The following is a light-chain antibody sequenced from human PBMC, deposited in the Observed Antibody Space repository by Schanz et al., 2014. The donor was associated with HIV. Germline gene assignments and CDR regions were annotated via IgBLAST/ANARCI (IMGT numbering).Light chain of an antibody. CDR2: DVS. V-gene: IGLV2-14*01. J-gene: IGLJ2*01. CDR3: SSFTYTSTPVV. CDR1: NSDVGGYNF. Sequence: QSALTQPASVSGSPGQSITISCTGTNSDVGGYNFVSWYQQHPGKAPKLMIYDVSNRPSGVPDRFSGSKSGNTASLTVSGLQAEDEADYYCSSFTYTSTPVVFGGGTKLTVL.